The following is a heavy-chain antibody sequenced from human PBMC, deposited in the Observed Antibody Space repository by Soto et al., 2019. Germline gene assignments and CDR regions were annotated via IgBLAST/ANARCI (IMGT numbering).Heavy chain of an antibody. CDR1: GFTFSSYA. V-gene: IGHV3-30-3*01. Sequence: GGSLRLSCAASGFTFSSYAMHWVRQAPGKGLEWVAVISYDGSNKYYADSVKGRFTISRDNSKNTLYLQMNSLRAEDTAVYYCAREMTTVTSPYYYYGMDVWGQGTTVTVSS. CDR2: ISYDGSNK. CDR3: AREMTTVTSPYYYYGMDV. J-gene: IGHJ6*02. D-gene: IGHD4-17*01.